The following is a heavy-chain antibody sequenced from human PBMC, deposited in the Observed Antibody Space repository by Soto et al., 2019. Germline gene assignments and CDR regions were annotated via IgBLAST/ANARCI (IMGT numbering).Heavy chain of an antibody. Sequence: GLTFRSLAMPWHQKNPGKGLEWVAVISYDGSNKYYADSVKGRFTISRDNFKNSLYLQMNSLRAEDTAVYYCARDEIRFSWVHGRDVWGQGPTVTV. CDR3: ARDEIRFSWVHGRDV. CDR2: ISYDGSNK. J-gene: IGHJ6*02. D-gene: IGHD3-3*01. V-gene: IGHV3-30-3*01. CDR1: GLTFRSLA.